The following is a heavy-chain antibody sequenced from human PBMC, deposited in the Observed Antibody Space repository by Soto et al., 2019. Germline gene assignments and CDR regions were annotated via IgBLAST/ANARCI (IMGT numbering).Heavy chain of an antibody. J-gene: IGHJ1*01. CDR2: IYYGGST. CDR1: GGSISSGGYY. CDR3: GIYDSSGARGVQH. D-gene: IGHD3-22*01. Sequence: QVQLQESGPGLVKPSQTLSLTCTVSGGSISSGGYYWSWIRQHPGKGLEWMGYIYYGGSTYYNPSLKSRVTITVDTSKNQFYLKLSSVTAADTAVYYCGIYDSSGARGVQHWGQGTLVTVSS. V-gene: IGHV4-31*03.